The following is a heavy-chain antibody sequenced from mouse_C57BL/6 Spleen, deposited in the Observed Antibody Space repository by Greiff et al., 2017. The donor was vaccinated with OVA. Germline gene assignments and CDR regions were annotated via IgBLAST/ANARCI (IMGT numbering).Heavy chain of an antibody. CDR2: IDPATGGT. CDR1: GYTFTDYE. D-gene: IGHD2-12*01. J-gene: IGHJ2*01. Sequence: QVQLKESGAELVRPGASVTLSCKASGYTFTDYEMHWVKQTPVHGLEWIGAIDPATGGTAYNQKFKGKAILTADKSSSTAYMERRSLTSEDSAVYYCTRYESRGYFDYWGQGTTLTVSS. V-gene: IGHV1-15*01. CDR3: TRYESRGYFDY.